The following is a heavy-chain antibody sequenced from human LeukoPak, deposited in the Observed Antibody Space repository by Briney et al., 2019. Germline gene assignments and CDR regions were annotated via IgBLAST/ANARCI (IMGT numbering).Heavy chain of an antibody. CDR3: ARDYYCSGSYLG. V-gene: IGHV4-39*07. D-gene: IGHD3-10*01. J-gene: IGHJ4*02. CDR1: GGSISSSSYY. CDR2: IYYSGST. Sequence: SETLSLTCTVSGGSISSSSYYWGWIRQPPGKGLEWIGSIYYSGSTYYNPSLKSRVTISVDTSKNQFSLKLSSVTAADTAVYYCARDYYCSGSYLGWGQGTLVTVSS.